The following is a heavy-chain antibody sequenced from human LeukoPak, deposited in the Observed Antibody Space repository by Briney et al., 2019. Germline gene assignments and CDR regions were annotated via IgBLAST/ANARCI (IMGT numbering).Heavy chain of an antibody. Sequence: PGGSLRLSCAASGFTFSSYAMSWVRQAPGKGLEWVSAISGSGGSTYYADSVKGRFTISRDNSKNTLYLQMNSLRAEDTAVYYCAKDPHIVVVPAATFDYWGQGTLVTVSS. D-gene: IGHD2-2*01. CDR1: GFTFSSYA. CDR3: AKDPHIVVVPAATFDY. CDR2: ISGSGGST. J-gene: IGHJ4*02. V-gene: IGHV3-23*01.